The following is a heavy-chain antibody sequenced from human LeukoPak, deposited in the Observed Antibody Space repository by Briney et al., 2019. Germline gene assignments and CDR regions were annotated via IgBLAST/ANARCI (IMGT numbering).Heavy chain of an antibody. CDR2: IYYSGST. CDR1: GGSISSYY. CDR3: AREGIVATALDY. J-gene: IGHJ4*02. Sequence: PSGTLSLTCTVSGGSISSYYWSWIRQPPGKGLEWVGYIYYSGSTCYNPSLKSRVTISVDTSKNQFSLKLSSVTAADTAVYYCAREGIVATALDYWGQGTLVTVSS. V-gene: IGHV4-59*12. D-gene: IGHD5-12*01.